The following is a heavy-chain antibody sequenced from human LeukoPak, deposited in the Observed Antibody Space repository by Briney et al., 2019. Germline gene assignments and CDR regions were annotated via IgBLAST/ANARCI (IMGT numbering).Heavy chain of an antibody. CDR3: ARDAHTSSGSYWGGVDYYYGLDV. D-gene: IGHD3-10*01. CDR1: GFTFSIYW. J-gene: IGHJ6*02. Sequence: GGSLRLSCAASGFTFSIYWIHWVRQAPGKGLVWVSRINSDGSTTDYADSVKGRFTISRDNSKNTLYLQMNSLRAEDTAVYYCARDAHTSSGSYWGGVDYYYGLDVWGQGTTVTVSS. V-gene: IGHV3-74*01. CDR2: INSDGSTT.